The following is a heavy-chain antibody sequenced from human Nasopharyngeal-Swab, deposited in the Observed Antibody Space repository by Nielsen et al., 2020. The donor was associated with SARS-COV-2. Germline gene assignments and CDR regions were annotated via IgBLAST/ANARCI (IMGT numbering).Heavy chain of an antibody. CDR1: GFTFSSYA. Sequence: GGSLRLSCAASGFTFSSYAMHWVRQAPGKGLEWVAVISYDGSNKYYADSVKGRFTISRDNSKNTLYLQMNSLRAEDTAVYYCAKDLFSWIAARPFTPVDYWGQGTLVTVSS. D-gene: IGHD6-6*01. J-gene: IGHJ4*02. CDR2: ISYDGSNK. V-gene: IGHV3-30*04. CDR3: AKDLFSWIAARPFTPVDY.